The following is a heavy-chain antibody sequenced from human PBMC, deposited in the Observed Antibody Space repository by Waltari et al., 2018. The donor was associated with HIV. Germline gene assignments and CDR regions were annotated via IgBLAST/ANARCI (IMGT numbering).Heavy chain of an antibody. CDR1: GYTFPNHW. D-gene: IGHD4-17*01. J-gene: IGHJ1*01. V-gene: IGHV5-51*01. CDR3: ATLTTVTRRLPEYFHY. Sequence: EVQLVQSGTGAKTPGEYLKIHCMGSGYTFPNHWFGGVRQMPGKGLEWVGIIFAGDSGTRYSPSFQGQVTISADKSTSTAYLQWTSLKASDTAVYYCATLTTVTRRLPEYFHYWGQGTLVTVSS. CDR2: IFAGDSGT.